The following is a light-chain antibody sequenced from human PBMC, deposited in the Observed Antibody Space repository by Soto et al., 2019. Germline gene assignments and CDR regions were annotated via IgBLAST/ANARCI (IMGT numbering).Light chain of an antibody. CDR3: QTWGTGIHV. J-gene: IGLJ1*01. CDR1: SGHSSYA. V-gene: IGLV4-69*01. CDR2: LNSDGSH. Sequence: QSVLTQSPSASASLGASVKLTCTLSSGHSSYAIAWHQQQPEKGPRYLMKLNSDGSHSKGDGIPDRFSGSSSGAERYLTISSLQSEDEADYYCQTWGTGIHVFGTGTKLTV.